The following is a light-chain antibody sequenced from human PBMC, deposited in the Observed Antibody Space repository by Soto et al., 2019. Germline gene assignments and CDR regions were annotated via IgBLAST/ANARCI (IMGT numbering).Light chain of an antibody. CDR3: QQRTDWSLT. V-gene: IGKV3-11*01. CDR2: DAS. J-gene: IGKJ4*01. CDR1: QSVGTY. Sequence: EIVLTQSPATLSLSPGERATLSCRASQSVGTYLAWYQQKPGQAPRLLIYDASNRDTGIPARISGSGSGTDFTLTISSLEPEDLAVYYCQQRTDWSLTFGGGTKVEI.